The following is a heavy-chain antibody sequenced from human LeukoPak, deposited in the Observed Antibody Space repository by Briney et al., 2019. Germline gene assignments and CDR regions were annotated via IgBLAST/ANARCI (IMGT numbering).Heavy chain of an antibody. CDR1: GGSISSSY. V-gene: IGHV4-59*01. CDR2: IYYSGST. D-gene: IGHD5-18*01. J-gene: IGHJ4*02. CDR3: ARGATAPRGY. Sequence: SETLSLTCIVSGGSISSSYWSWIRQPPGKGLEWIGNIYYSGSTNYNPSLKSRVTISVDTSKRQFSLKLTSVTAADTAVYYCARGATAPRGYWGQGTLVTVSS.